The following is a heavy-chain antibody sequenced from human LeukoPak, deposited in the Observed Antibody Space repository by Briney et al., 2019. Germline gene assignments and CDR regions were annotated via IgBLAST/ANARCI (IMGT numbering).Heavy chain of an antibody. V-gene: IGHV1-18*01. J-gene: IGHJ4*02. Sequence: EASVKVSCKASGYTFTSYGISWVRQAPGQGLEWMGWISAYNGNTNYAQKLQGRVTMTTDTSTSTAYMELRSLRSDDTAVYYCARDGLEYYYDSSGYQTHSDYWGQGTLVTVSS. CDR1: GYTFTSYG. D-gene: IGHD3-22*01. CDR3: ARDGLEYYYDSSGYQTHSDY. CDR2: ISAYNGNT.